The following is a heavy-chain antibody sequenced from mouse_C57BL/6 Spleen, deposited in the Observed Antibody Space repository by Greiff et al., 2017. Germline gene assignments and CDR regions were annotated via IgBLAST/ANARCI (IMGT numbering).Heavy chain of an antibody. CDR1: GYTFTDYE. CDR3: TRHYYGSTGD. CDR2: IDPETGGT. J-gene: IGHJ2*01. Sequence: QVQLQQSGAELVRPGASVTLSCKASGYTFTDYEMHWVKQTPVHGLEWIGAIDPETGGTAYNQKFKGKAILTADKSSSTAYMELRSLTSEDSAVYYCTRHYYGSTGDWGQGTTLTVSS. D-gene: IGHD1-1*01. V-gene: IGHV1-15*01.